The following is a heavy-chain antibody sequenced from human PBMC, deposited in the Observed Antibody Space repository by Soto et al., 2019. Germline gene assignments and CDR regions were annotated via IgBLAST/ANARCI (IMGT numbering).Heavy chain of an antibody. J-gene: IGHJ6*02. V-gene: IGHV3-7*01. CDR3: ARDVGYCIRTSSYPDYYYGMDV. D-gene: IGHD2-2*03. CDR1: GFTFSSYW. Sequence: EVQLVESGGGLVQPGGSLRLSCAASGFTFSSYWMSWVRQAPGKGLEWVANIKQDGREKYYVECVKGRFTISRDNAKNSLHLQMNSLRAADPAVYYCARDVGYCIRTSSYPDYYYGMDVWCQGTTVTFSS. CDR2: IKQDGREK.